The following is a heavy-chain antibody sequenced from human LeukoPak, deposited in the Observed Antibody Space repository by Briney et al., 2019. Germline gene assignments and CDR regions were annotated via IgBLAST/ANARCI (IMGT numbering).Heavy chain of an antibody. CDR2: IYYSGST. V-gene: IGHV4-59*01. CDR3: ARGAGYDSSGYYYGLAY. CDR1: GGSISSYY. J-gene: IGHJ4*02. Sequence: SETLSLTCTVSGGSISSYYWSWIRKPPGQGLEWIGYIYYSGSTNYNPSLKSRVTISVYTSKNHFSLKLSSLTAADTAVYYCARGAGYDSSGYYYGLAYWGQGTLVTVSS. D-gene: IGHD3-22*01.